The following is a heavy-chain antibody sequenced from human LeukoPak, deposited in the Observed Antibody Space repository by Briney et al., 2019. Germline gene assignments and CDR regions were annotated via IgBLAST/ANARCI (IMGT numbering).Heavy chain of an antibody. J-gene: IGHJ6*02. V-gene: IGHV3-33*01. CDR1: GYTFSSYG. CDR2: IWYDGSNK. D-gene: IGHD2-2*01. Sequence: GGSLRLSCAASGYTFSSYGMHWVRQAPGEGLEWVAVIWYDGSNKYYADSVKGRFTISRDNSKNTLYLQMNSLRAEDTAVYYCARDLGSPTGYERGMDVWGQGTTVTVSS. CDR3: ARDLGSPTGYERGMDV.